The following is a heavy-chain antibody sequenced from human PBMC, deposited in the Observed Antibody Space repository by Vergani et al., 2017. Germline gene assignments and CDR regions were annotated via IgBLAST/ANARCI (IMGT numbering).Heavy chain of an antibody. CDR1: GFTFTSSA. CDR2: IVVGSGNT. Sequence: QMQLVQSGPEVKKPGTSVKVSCKASGFTFTSSAVQWVRQARGQRLAWIGWIVVGSGNTNYAQKFQERVTITRDMSTSTAYMELSSLRSEDTAVYYCAAYSSSSDFDYWGQGTLVTVSS. CDR3: AAYSSSSDFDY. V-gene: IGHV1-58*01. J-gene: IGHJ4*02. D-gene: IGHD6-13*01.